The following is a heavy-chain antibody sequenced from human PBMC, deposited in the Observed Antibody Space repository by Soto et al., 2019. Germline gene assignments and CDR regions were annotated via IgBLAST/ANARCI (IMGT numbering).Heavy chain of an antibody. CDR3: ARDPGWGAFDI. CDR2: INQDGSRE. J-gene: IGHJ3*02. Sequence: PGGSLRLSCAASGFTFSRYWMSWVRQAPGKGLEWVAIINQDGSRENYVDSVKGRFTISRDNAQNSLSLQMHSLRAEGTAVYYCARDPGWGAFDIWGQGTMVTVSS. V-gene: IGHV3-7*01. D-gene: IGHD1-26*01. CDR1: GFTFSRYW.